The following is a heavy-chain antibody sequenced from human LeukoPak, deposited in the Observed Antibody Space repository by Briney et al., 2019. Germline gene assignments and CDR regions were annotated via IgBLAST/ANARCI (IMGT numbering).Heavy chain of an antibody. Sequence: GGSLRLSCAASGFTFSSYNMNWVRQAPGKGLEWVSSISSSSSYIYYADSVKGRFTISRDNAKNSLYLQMNSLRAEDTAVYYCARDLYRIVVVPHYFDYWGQGTLVTVSS. CDR1: GFTFSSYN. CDR2: ISSSSSYI. CDR3: ARDLYRIVVVPHYFDY. J-gene: IGHJ4*02. V-gene: IGHV3-21*01. D-gene: IGHD3-22*01.